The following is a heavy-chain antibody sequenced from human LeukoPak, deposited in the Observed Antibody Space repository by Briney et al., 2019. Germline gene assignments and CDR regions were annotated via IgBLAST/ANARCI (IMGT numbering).Heavy chain of an antibody. J-gene: IGHJ6*02. D-gene: IGHD6-13*01. CDR1: GGSISSSSYY. CDR2: IYSSGST. V-gene: IGHV4-39*07. CDR3: ARDRQPSWYRGLDV. Sequence: SETLSLTCTVSGGSISSSSYYWGWLRQPPGKGLEWIGHIYSSGSTKYNPSLSGRVTISADTSKNQLYLKLTAVTAADTAVYYCARDRQPSWYRGLDVWGQGTTVAVSS.